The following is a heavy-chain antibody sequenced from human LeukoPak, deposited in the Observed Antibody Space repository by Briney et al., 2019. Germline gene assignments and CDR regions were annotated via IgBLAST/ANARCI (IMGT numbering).Heavy chain of an antibody. CDR3: ARVSAGYGGTFDY. D-gene: IGHD5-12*01. CDR2: IYYSGST. J-gene: IGHJ4*02. V-gene: IGHV4-59*01. CDR1: GGSISSYY. Sequence: SETLSLTCTVSGGSISSYYWSWIRQPPGKGLEWIGYIYYSGSTNYNPSLKSRVTISVDTSKNQFSLKLSSVTAADTAVYYCARVSAGYGGTFDYWGQGTLVAVSS.